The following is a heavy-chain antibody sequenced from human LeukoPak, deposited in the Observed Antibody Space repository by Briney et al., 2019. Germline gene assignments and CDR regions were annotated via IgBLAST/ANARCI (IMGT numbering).Heavy chain of an antibody. CDR3: AREDRYYYYGMDV. CDR2: INSDGSST. J-gene: IGHJ6*02. Sequence: SGGSLRLSCAASGFTFSSYWMHWVRQAPGKGLVWVSGINSDGSSTNYADSVKGRFTISRDNAKNTLYLQMYSLSAEDTAVYYCAREDRYYYYGMDVWGQGTTVTVSS. CDR1: GFTFSSYW. V-gene: IGHV3-74*01.